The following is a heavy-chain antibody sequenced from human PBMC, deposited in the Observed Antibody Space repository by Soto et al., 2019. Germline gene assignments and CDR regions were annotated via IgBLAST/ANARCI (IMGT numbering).Heavy chain of an antibody. CDR1: GYTFTNYA. CDR2: INAGNGDT. D-gene: IGHD3-3*01. Sequence: GASVKVSCKASGYTFTNYAMHWVRQAPGQRLEWMGWINAGNGDTKYSQNFQGRVTITRDTSASTAYMELSSLRSEDTAVYYCARDPYHDFWSGSNWFDPWGQGTLVTVSS. CDR3: ARDPYHDFWSGSNWFDP. J-gene: IGHJ5*02. V-gene: IGHV1-3*01.